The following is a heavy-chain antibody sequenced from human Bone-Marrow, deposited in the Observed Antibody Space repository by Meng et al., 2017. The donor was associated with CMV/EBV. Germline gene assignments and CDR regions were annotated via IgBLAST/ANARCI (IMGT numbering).Heavy chain of an antibody. CDR3: ARERITMVRGANRYFDY. CDR2: ISSSSSYI. Sequence: WIRQPPGKGMEWVSSISSSSSYIYYADSVKGRFTISRDNAKNSLYLQMNSLRAEDTAVYYCARERITMVRGANRYFDYWGQGPLVTVPS. J-gene: IGHJ4*02. D-gene: IGHD3-10*01. V-gene: IGHV3-21*01.